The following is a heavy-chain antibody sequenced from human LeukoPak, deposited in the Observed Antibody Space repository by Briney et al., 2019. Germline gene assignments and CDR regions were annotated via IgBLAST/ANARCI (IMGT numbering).Heavy chain of an antibody. CDR3: ARVYSSSWYNWFDP. CDR1: GGTLSSYA. V-gene: IGHV1-69*04. J-gene: IGHJ5*02. D-gene: IGHD6-13*01. CDR2: IIPILGIA. Sequence: VASVKVSCKASGGTLSSYAISWVRQAPGQGLEWMGRIIPILGIANYAQKFQGRVTITADKSTSTAYMELSSLRSEDTAVYYCARVYSSSWYNWFDPWGQGTLVTVSS.